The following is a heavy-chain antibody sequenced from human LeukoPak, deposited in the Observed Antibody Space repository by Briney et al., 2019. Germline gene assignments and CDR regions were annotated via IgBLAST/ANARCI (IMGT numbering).Heavy chain of an antibody. CDR3: ARVLGYDSIGYHSDYMDV. D-gene: IGHD3-22*01. V-gene: IGHV3-53*01. CDR2: IYSGGST. Sequence: GGSLRLSCAASGFVVSSNYMTWVRQAPGKGLEWVSVIYSGGSTYDADSVKGRFTISRDHSKNTVYLQMNSLRAEDTAVYYCARVLGYDSIGYHSDYMDVWGKGTTVTVSS. CDR1: GFVVSSNY. J-gene: IGHJ6*03.